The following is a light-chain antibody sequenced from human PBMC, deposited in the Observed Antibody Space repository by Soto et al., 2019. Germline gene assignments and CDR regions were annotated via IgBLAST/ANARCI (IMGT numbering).Light chain of an antibody. CDR1: SSDVSGYSY. J-gene: IGLJ1*01. Sequence: QSVLTQPHPVSGSPGQSVTISCTGTSSDVSGYSYVSWFQQHPGKAPKLMIYDVSKRPSGVPDRFSGSKSGNTASLTISGLQAEDEADYYCCSFAGSYTLYVFGTGTKVTVL. CDR3: CSFAGSYTLYV. V-gene: IGLV2-11*01. CDR2: DVS.